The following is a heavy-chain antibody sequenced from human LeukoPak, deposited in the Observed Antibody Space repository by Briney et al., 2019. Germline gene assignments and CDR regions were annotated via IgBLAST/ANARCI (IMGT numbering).Heavy chain of an antibody. V-gene: IGHV4-61*01. Sequence: PSETLSLTCTVSGGSVSSGTYYWSWIRQPPGRGLEWIGYIYYSGSTNYNPSLKSRVTISVDRSKNQFSLNLSSVTAADTAVYYCARETRYCGGGSCYSGMDVWGRGTTVTVSS. D-gene: IGHD2-15*01. CDR1: GGSVSSGTYY. CDR3: ARETRYCGGGSCYSGMDV. J-gene: IGHJ6*02. CDR2: IYYSGST.